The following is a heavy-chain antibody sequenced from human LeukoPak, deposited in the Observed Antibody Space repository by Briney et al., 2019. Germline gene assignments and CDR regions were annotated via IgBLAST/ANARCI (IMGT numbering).Heavy chain of an antibody. V-gene: IGHV3-21*01. J-gene: IGHJ3*02. CDR2: IGTSNSYI. CDR1: GFTVSSNY. CDR3: ARVKEASAFDI. Sequence: PGGSLRLSCAASGFTVSSNYMSWVRQAPGKGLEWVSSIGTSNSYIYYADSVTGRFTISRDNAKNSLFLQMNSLRVEDTAVYYCARVKEASAFDIWGQGTMVTVSS. D-gene: IGHD5-12*01.